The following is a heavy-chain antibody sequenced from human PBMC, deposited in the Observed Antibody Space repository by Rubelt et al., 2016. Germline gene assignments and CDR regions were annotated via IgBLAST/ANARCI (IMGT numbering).Heavy chain of an antibody. V-gene: IGHV4-39*07. Sequence: QSQLHESGPGLVRPSETLSLTCTVSGDSISSSVLHRGWIRRPPGEGLGWIGIIYFTGFPYYNPSLRSRVTISIDTSKNQFSLKVTSVTAADTAGYYCARHPSNPDIWGQGTMVTVSS. CDR1: GDSISSSVLH. CDR2: IYFTGFP. J-gene: IGHJ3*02. CDR3: ARHPSNPDI.